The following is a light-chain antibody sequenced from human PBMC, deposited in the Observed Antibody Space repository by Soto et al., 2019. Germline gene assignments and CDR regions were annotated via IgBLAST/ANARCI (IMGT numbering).Light chain of an antibody. CDR3: SSYTRGTSVV. Sequence: QSVLTQPASVSGSPGQSITISCTGTNSDVGAYNYVSWYQQHPGKAPKLMIYDVSNRPSGISDRFSGSKSGNTASLTIAGLQAEDEADYYCSSYTRGTSVVFGGGTKLTVL. J-gene: IGLJ2*01. CDR2: DVS. CDR1: NSDVGAYNY. V-gene: IGLV2-14*03.